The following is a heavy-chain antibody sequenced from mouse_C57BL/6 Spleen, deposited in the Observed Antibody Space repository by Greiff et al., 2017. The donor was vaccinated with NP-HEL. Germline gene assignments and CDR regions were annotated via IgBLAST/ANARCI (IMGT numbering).Heavy chain of an antibody. CDR1: GFTFSSYA. CDR2: ISDGGSYT. V-gene: IGHV5-4*01. CDR3: ARDHLSGTGWYFDV. D-gene: IGHD3-3*01. J-gene: IGHJ1*03. Sequence: EVHLVESGGGLVKPGGSLKLSCAASGFTFSSYAMSWVRQTPEKRLEWVATISDGGSYTYYPDNVKGRFTISRDNAKNNLYLQMSHLKSEDTAMYYCARDHLSGTGWYFDVWGTGTTVTVSS.